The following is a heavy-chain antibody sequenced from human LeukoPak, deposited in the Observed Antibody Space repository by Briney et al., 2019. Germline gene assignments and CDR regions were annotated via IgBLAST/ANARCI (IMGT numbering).Heavy chain of an antibody. Sequence: SETLSLTCAVYGGSFSGYYWSWIRQPPGKGLEWIGEINHSGSTNYNPSLKSRVTISVDTSKNQFSLKLSSVTAADTAVYYCARGRYSSSFFDYWGQGTLVTVSS. V-gene: IGHV4-34*01. CDR3: ARGRYSSSFFDY. J-gene: IGHJ4*02. CDR2: INHSGST. CDR1: GGSFSGYY. D-gene: IGHD6-6*01.